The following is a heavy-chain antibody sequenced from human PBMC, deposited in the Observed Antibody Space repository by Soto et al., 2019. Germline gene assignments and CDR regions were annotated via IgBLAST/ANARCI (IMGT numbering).Heavy chain of an antibody. CDR3: ARSAAAGTYYYYYYGMDV. CDR2: IIPIFGTA. J-gene: IGHJ6*02. Sequence: SVKVSCKASGGTFSSYAISWVRQAPGQGLEWMGGIIPIFGTANYAQKFQGRVTITADESASTAYMELSSLRSEDTAVYYCARSAAAGTYYYYYYGMDVWGQGTTVTVSS. V-gene: IGHV1-69*13. CDR1: GGTFSSYA. D-gene: IGHD6-13*01.